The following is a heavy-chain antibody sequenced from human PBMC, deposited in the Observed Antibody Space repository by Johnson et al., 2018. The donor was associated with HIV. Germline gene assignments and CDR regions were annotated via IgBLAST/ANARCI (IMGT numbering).Heavy chain of an antibody. CDR3: ARALRVVVVAATFDAFDI. J-gene: IGHJ3*02. Sequence: VQLVESGGGLVKPGGSLRLSCAASGFTFSDYYMSWVRQAPGKGLEWVSGINWNGGSTGYADSVKGRFTISRDNAKNSLYLQMNSLRAEDTALYYCARALRVVVVAATFDAFDIWGQGTMVTVSS. CDR1: GFTFSDYY. V-gene: IGHV3-20*04. CDR2: INWNGGST. D-gene: IGHD2-15*01.